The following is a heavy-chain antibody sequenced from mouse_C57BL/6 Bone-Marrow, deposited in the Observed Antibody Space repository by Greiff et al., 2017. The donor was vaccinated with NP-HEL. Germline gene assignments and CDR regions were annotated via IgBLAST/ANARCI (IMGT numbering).Heavy chain of an antibody. V-gene: IGHV1-81*01. D-gene: IGHD2-5*01. Sequence: VQLQQSGAELARPGASVKLSCKASGYTFTSYGISWVKQRTGQGLEWIGEIYPRSGNTYYNEKFKGKATLTAEKSSSTAYMELRSLTSDDSAVSFFARSAYYSNYRYFDYWGQGTTLTVSS. CDR3: ARSAYYSNYRYFDY. J-gene: IGHJ2*01. CDR1: GYTFTSYG. CDR2: IYPRSGNT.